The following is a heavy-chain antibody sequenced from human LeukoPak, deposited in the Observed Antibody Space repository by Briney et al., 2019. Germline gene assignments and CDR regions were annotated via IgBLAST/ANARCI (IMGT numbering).Heavy chain of an antibody. D-gene: IGHD5-12*01. V-gene: IGHV4-39*07. J-gene: IGHJ6*02. CDR2: IYYSGST. CDR3: ASRPSGVYYYYGMDV. Sequence: PSETLSLTCTVSGGSISSSSYYWGWIRQPPGKGLEWIGSIYYSGSTYYNPSLKSRVTISVDTSKNQFSLKLSSVTAADTAVYYCASRPSGVYYYYGMDVWGQGTTVTVSS. CDR1: GGSISSSSYY.